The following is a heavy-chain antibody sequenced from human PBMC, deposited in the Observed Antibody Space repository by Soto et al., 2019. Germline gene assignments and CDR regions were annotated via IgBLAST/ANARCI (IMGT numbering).Heavy chain of an antibody. CDR1: GGSISSSSYY. CDR3: ARPGIAAAGTRNYYYYMDV. D-gene: IGHD6-13*01. CDR2: IYYSGST. Sequence: QLQLQESGPGLVKPSETLSLTCTVSGGSISSSSYYWGWIRQPPGKGLEWIGSIYYSGSTYYNPSLKRRVTISVDTSKNQFSLKLSSVTAADTAVYYCARPGIAAAGTRNYYYYMDVWGKGTTVTVSS. J-gene: IGHJ6*03. V-gene: IGHV4-39*01.